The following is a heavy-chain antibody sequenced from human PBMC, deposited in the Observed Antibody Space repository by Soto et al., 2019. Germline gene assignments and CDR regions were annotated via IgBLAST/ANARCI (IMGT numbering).Heavy chain of an antibody. V-gene: IGHV1-8*01. J-gene: IGHJ4*02. CDR1: GYIFPSYE. CDR3: ASSTVTTSIF. D-gene: IGHD4-17*01. CDR2: MNPKSGKT. Sequence: XXVKVSGKASGYIFPSYEIQWVRQATGQGLEWMGWMNPKSGKTGYAQKFQGRVTMTRNTSISTAYMELSGVRSVDTAGYYCASSTVTTSIFWGQGTLVTVSS.